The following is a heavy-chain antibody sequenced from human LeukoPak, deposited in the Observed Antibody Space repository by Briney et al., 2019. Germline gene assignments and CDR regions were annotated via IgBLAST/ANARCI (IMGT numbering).Heavy chain of an antibody. CDR2: INHSGSA. D-gene: IGHD4-17*01. V-gene: IGHV4-34*01. Sequence: SETLSLTCAVSGGSFSGYYWTWIRQPPGRGLEWIGEINHSGSANYNPSLKSRVTISLDTSKNQFSLKLSSVTTADTAVYYCARGQGTVTTHWGQGTLVTVSS. J-gene: IGHJ4*02. CDR3: ARGQGTVTTH. CDR1: GGSFSGYY.